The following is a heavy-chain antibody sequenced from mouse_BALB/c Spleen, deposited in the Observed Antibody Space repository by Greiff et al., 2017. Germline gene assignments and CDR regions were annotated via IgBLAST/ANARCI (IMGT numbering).Heavy chain of an antibody. V-gene: IGHV5-9-3*01. D-gene: IGHD1-1*01. CDR3: ARHHYYGSGAMDY. CDR1: GFTFSSYA. J-gene: IGHJ4*01. CDR2: ISSGGSYT. Sequence: EVMLVESGGGLVKPGGSLKLSCAASGFTFSSYAMSWVRQTPEKRLEWVATISSGGSYTYYPDSVKGRFTISRDNAKNTLYLQMSSLRSEDTAMYYCARHHYYGSGAMDYWGQGTSVTVSS.